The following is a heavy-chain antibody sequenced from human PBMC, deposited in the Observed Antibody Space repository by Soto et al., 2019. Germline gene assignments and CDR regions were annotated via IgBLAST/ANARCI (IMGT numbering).Heavy chain of an antibody. CDR2: IAWNDDK. Sequence: QITLKESGPTLVKPTQTLTLTCTFSGFSITSSGVTVGWIRQPPGKALEWLALIAWNDDKRYSPSLKSRPTITKDTSKHQVVLTMTHMGPVDTATYFCARSGYVYGLGAFDSWGQGTLVTVSS. D-gene: IGHD5-18*01. CDR1: GFSITSSGVT. V-gene: IGHV2-5*01. CDR3: ARSGYVYGLGAFDS. J-gene: IGHJ4*02.